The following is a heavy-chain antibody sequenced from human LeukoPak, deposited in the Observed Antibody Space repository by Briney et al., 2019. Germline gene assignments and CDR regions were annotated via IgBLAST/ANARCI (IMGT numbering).Heavy chain of an antibody. D-gene: IGHD3-9*01. CDR1: GYTFTGYY. CDR3: ARGNPRYDILTGYYMWRHYYYYYMDV. J-gene: IGHJ6*03. V-gene: IGHV1-2*02. CDR2: INPNSGGT. Sequence: ASVKVSCKASGYTFTGYYMHWVRQAPGQGLEWMGWINPNSGGTNYAQKFQGRVTMTRDTSISTAYMELSSLRSEDTAVYYCARGNPRYDILTGYYMWRHYYYYYMDVWGKGTTVTISS.